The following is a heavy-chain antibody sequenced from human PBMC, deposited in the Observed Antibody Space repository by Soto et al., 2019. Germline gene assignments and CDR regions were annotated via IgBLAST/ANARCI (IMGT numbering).Heavy chain of an antibody. V-gene: IGHV1-2*04. J-gene: IGHJ6*04. CDR2: INPNSGGT. CDR1: GYTFTGYY. Sequence: ASVKVSCKASGYTFTGYYMHWVRQAPGQGLEWMGWINPNSGGTNYAQKFQGWVTMTRDTSISTAYMELSRLRSDDTAVYYCARDSGLRYFDWSPLDVWGKGTTVTVSS. D-gene: IGHD3-9*01. CDR3: ARDSGLRYFDWSPLDV.